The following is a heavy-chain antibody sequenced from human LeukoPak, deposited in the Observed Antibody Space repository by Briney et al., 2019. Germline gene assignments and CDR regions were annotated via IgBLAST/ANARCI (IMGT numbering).Heavy chain of an antibody. D-gene: IGHD5-18*01. J-gene: IGHJ4*02. Sequence: PGGSLRLSCAASGFTFSSYGMHWVRQAPGKGLEWVSAISGSGGSTYYADSVKGRFTISRENSKNTLYLQMNSLRAEDTAVYYCARDLRGYSYGLTPVGFDYWGQGTLVTVSS. CDR1: GFTFSSYG. CDR3: ARDLRGYSYGLTPVGFDY. V-gene: IGHV3-NL1*01. CDR2: ISGSGGST.